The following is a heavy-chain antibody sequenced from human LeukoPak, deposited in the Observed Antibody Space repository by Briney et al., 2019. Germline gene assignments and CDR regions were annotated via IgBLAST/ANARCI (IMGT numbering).Heavy chain of an antibody. V-gene: IGHV3-15*01. CDR3: TTDYYGSGSYPDAFDI. Sequence: GGSLRLSCAASGFTFSNAWMSWVRQAPGKGLEWVGRIKSKTDGGTTDYAAPVRGRFTTSRDDSKNTLYLQMNSLRTEDTAVHYCTTDYYGSGSYPDAFDIWGRGTMVTVSS. CDR2: IKSKTDGGTT. CDR1: GFTFSNAW. D-gene: IGHD3-10*01. J-gene: IGHJ3*02.